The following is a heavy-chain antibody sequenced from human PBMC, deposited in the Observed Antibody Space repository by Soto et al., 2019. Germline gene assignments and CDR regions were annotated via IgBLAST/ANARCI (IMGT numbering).Heavy chain of an antibody. CDR1: GFTFSSYA. D-gene: IGHD1-1*01. J-gene: IGHJ5*02. CDR3: AKSLNINWKNWFDP. Sequence: GGSLRLSCAASGFTFSSYAMHWVRQAPGKGLEYVSAISSNGGSTYYADSVKGRFTISRDNSKNTLYLQMNSLRAEDTAVYYCAKSLNINWKNWFDPWGQGTLVTVSS. V-gene: IGHV3-64*04. CDR2: ISSNGGST.